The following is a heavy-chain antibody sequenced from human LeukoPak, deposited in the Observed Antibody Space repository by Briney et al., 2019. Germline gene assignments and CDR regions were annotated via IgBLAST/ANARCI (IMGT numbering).Heavy chain of an antibody. J-gene: IGHJ3*02. V-gene: IGHV4-61*02. CDR1: GGSISSGCYY. Sequence: SETLSLTCTVSGGSISSGCYYLSWIRQPAGKGLEWIGRIYTSGSLNYNPSLKTPVTISGDTSKDQCSLKLSAVTAADTAVYYCARDGFNGYSDYLGAFDIWGQGTMVTVSS. D-gene: IGHD4-11*01. CDR3: ARDGFNGYSDYLGAFDI. CDR2: IYTSGSL.